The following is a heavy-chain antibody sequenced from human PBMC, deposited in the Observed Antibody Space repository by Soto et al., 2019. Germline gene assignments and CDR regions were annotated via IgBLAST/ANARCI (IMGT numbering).Heavy chain of an antibody. Sequence: GASVKVSCKACGYSFTSYYMHWVRQVPGQGLEWMGWISPYNGNTNYAQKLQGRVTMTTDTSTSTAYMELRSLRSDDTAVYYCARDEVAGTNYWGQGTLVTVSS. J-gene: IGHJ4*02. CDR1: GYSFTSYY. CDR2: ISPYNGNT. D-gene: IGHD6-19*01. CDR3: ARDEVAGTNY. V-gene: IGHV1-18*04.